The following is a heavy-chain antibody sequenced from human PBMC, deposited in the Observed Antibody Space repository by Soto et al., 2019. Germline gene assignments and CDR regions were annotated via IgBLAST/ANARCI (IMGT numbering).Heavy chain of an antibody. D-gene: IGHD3-10*01. CDR2: ISAYNGNT. CDR3: SREYYYRSFPWY. Sequence: ASVKVSCKACGYTFTSYGISWVRQAPGQGLEGMGWISAYNGNTNYAQKLQGRVTMTTDTSSSTAYMELRSLRSDDTAVYYCSREYYYRSFPWYCGQGTLVTAPQ. J-gene: IGHJ4*02. CDR1: GYTFTSYG. V-gene: IGHV1-18*01.